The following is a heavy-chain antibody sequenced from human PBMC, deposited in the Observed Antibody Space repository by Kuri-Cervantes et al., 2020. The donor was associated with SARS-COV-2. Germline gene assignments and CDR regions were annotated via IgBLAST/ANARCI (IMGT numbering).Heavy chain of an antibody. CDR2: IYYSGST. V-gene: IGHV4-39*07. D-gene: IGHD4-17*01. Sequence: GSLRLSCTVSGGSISSSSYYWGWIRQPPGKGLEWIGSIYYSGSTYYNPSLKSRVTISVDTSKNQFSLKLSSVTAADTAVYYCARKGDYPPDVKYFDLWGRGTLVPSPQ. CDR1: GGSISSSSYY. J-gene: IGHJ2*01. CDR3: ARKGDYPPDVKYFDL.